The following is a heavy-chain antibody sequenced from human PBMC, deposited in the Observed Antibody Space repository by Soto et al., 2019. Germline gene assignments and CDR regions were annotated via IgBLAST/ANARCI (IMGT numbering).Heavy chain of an antibody. V-gene: IGHV1-18*01. CDR1: GYTFTNYG. J-gene: IGHJ4*02. D-gene: IGHD2-15*01. CDR2: ISTYSGNT. CDR3: ARVVNGAMTSGFDY. Sequence: QVQLVQSGAEVKNPGASVKVSCKASGYTFTNYGISWVRQAPGQGLEWMGWISTYSGNTDYPQKLQGRVTMTTDTPTSTHYLEPRILRSDDTAVYYCARVVNGAMTSGFDYWGQVTLVTVSS.